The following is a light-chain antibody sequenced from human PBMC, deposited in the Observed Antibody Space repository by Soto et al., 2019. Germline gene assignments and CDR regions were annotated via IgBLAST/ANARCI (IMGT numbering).Light chain of an antibody. V-gene: IGKV1-39*01. Sequence: DIQMTQSPSSLSASVGDRVTITCRASQIITTYVNWYHQRPGKAPKLLISDASSLQSGVPSRFSGSGSGTDFPHTIHSLQPEDFATYYCQQSYSTLLLWTFGQGTKVEVK. CDR2: DAS. CDR3: QQSYSTLLLWT. CDR1: QIITTY. J-gene: IGKJ1*01.